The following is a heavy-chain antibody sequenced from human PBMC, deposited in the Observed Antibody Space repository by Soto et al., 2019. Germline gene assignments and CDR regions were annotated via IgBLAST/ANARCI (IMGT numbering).Heavy chain of an antibody. Sequence: GGSLRLSCAASGFTFSNAWMNWVRQAPGKGLGWVGRIKSKTDGGTTDYAAPVKGRFTISRDDSKNTLYLQMNSLKTEDTAVYYCTTDYRSLSGSPLDYYYGMDVWGQGTTVTVSS. D-gene: IGHD1-26*01. CDR1: GFTFSNAW. J-gene: IGHJ6*02. CDR2: IKSKTDGGTT. V-gene: IGHV3-15*07. CDR3: TTDYRSLSGSPLDYYYGMDV.